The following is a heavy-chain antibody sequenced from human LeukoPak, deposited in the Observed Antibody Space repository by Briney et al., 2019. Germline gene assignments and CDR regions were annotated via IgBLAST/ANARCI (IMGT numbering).Heavy chain of an antibody. J-gene: IGHJ5*02. D-gene: IGHD2-15*01. CDR3: ARGCSGGACYGYHLDP. CDR2: INAGNGNT. Sequence: GASVKVSCKASGGTFSSYAISWVRQAPGQGLEWMGWINAGNGNTRYSQEFQGRVTITRDTSASIAYMELSSLRYDDMAVYYCARGCSGGACYGYHLDPWGQGTLVTVSS. CDR1: GGTFSSYA. V-gene: IGHV1-3*03.